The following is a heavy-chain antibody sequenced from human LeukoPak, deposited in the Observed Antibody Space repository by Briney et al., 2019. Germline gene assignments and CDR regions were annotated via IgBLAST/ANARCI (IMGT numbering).Heavy chain of an antibody. CDR1: GYTFTSFY. J-gene: IGHJ4*02. D-gene: IGHD5-18*01. V-gene: IGHV1-46*01. CDR2: INPSGGTP. Sequence: ASVKVSCKASGYTFTSFYIHWVRQAPGQGLEWMGIINPSGGTPAYAQKFRGKVTMTRDTSTSTVYMDLSSLRSEDTAVYYCARDAAHHLTNVDTPLAYYFDYWGQGTLVTVSS. CDR3: ARDAAHHLTNVDTPLAYYFDY.